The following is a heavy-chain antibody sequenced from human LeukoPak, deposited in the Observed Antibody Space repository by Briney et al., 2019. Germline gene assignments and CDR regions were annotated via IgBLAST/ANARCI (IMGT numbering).Heavy chain of an antibody. CDR3: ARDSHYYDSSGPNY. Sequence: PGGSLRLSCAASGFIFSSYEMNWVRQAPGKGLEGVSYISTSGSTMYYADSVKGRFTISRDNAKNSLYLQMNSLRAEDTAVYYCARDSHYYDSSGPNYWGQGTLVTVSS. J-gene: IGHJ4*02. CDR2: ISTSGSTM. V-gene: IGHV3-48*03. CDR1: GFIFSSYE. D-gene: IGHD3-22*01.